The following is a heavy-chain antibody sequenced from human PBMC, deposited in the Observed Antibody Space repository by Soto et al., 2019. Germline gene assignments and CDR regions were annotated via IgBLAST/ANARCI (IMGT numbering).Heavy chain of an antibody. Sequence: GGSLRLSCAASGFTFSDYYMSWIRQAPGKGLEWVSYISSSGSTIYYADSVEGRFTISRDNAKNSLYLQMNSLRAEDTAVYYCVTVPQKYYYYYMDVWGKGTTVTV. CDR1: GFTFSDYY. CDR2: ISSSGSTI. V-gene: IGHV3-11*01. CDR3: VTVPQKYYYYYMDV. D-gene: IGHD2-2*01. J-gene: IGHJ6*03.